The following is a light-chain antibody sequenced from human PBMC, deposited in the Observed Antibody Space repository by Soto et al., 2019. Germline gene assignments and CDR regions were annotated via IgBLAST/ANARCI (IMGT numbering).Light chain of an antibody. CDR3: QSYDSSLSAYV. J-gene: IGLJ1*01. V-gene: IGLV1-40*01. CDR1: SSNIGAGYD. CDR2: GNS. Sequence: QSVLTQPPSVSGAPGQWVTISCTGSSSNIGAGYDLHWYQQLPGTAPKLLIYGNSNRPSGVPDRFSGSKSGTSASLAITGLQAEDEAEYYCQSYDSSLSAYVFGTGTKLTVL.